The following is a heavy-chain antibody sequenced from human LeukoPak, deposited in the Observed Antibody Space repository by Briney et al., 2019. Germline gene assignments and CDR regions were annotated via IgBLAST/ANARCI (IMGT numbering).Heavy chain of an antibody. Sequence: PGGSLRLSCAASGLTFSDHHMDWVRQAPGKGLEWVGRIRVKVNSYTTEYAASVKGRFTISRDDSKNSLFLQMNSLKTEDTAVYYCAKVKSSPGCYYYDYWGQGSQVTVSS. J-gene: IGHJ4*02. D-gene: IGHD3-22*01. CDR3: AKVKSSPGCYYYDY. CDR2: IRVKVNSYTT. V-gene: IGHV3-72*01. CDR1: GLTFSDHH.